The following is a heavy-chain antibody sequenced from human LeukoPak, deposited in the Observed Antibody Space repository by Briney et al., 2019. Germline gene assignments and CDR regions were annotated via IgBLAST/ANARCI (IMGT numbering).Heavy chain of an antibody. D-gene: IGHD5-12*01. Sequence: SETLSLTCTVSGGSISSYYWSWIRQPAGKGLEWIGRIYTSGSTNYNPSLKSRATMSVDTSKNQFSLKLSSVTAADTAVYYCARSGYDRYYYYMDVWGKGTTVTVSS. CDR1: GGSISSYY. J-gene: IGHJ6*03. V-gene: IGHV4-4*07. CDR3: ARSGYDRYYYYMDV. CDR2: IYTSGST.